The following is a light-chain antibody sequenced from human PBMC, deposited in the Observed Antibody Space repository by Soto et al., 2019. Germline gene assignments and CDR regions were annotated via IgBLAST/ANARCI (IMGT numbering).Light chain of an antibody. CDR2: AAS. Sequence: EIVLTQSPGTLSLSPGERATLSCRDSQSVSSSYLAWYQQKPGQAPRLLIFAASSRATGIPDRFSGSGSGTDFTLTISRLEPEDFAVYYCQQYGSSLWTFGQGTKMEIK. J-gene: IGKJ1*01. CDR1: QSVSSSY. CDR3: QQYGSSLWT. V-gene: IGKV3-20*01.